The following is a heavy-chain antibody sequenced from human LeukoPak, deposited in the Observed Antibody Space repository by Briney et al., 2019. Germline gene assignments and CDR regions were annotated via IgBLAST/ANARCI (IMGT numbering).Heavy chain of an antibody. J-gene: IGHJ4*02. D-gene: IGHD1-7*01. V-gene: IGHV1-2*02. CDR2: ISPNSGGT. CDR3: AREETETAFDY. Sequence: ASVKVSCKASGYTFTGYYIHWVRQAPGQGLEWTGWISPNSGGTNYAQKFQGRVTMTRDTSISTAYMELSRLISDDTAVYYCAREETETAFDYWGQGTLVTVSS. CDR1: GYTFTGYY.